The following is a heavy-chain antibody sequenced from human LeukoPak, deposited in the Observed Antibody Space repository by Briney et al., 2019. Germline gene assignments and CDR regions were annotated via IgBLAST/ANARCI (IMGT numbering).Heavy chain of an antibody. CDR1: GFTFSSYG. Sequence: GGSLRLSCAASGFTFSSYGMSWVRQAPGKGLEWVSSISSSSSYISYADSVKGRFTISRDNAKNSLYLQMTSLRAEDTAVYYCASPGIGDSSGYYQDWGKGTTVTVSS. V-gene: IGHV3-21*01. CDR3: ASPGIGDSSGYYQD. CDR2: ISSSSSYI. J-gene: IGHJ6*04. D-gene: IGHD3-22*01.